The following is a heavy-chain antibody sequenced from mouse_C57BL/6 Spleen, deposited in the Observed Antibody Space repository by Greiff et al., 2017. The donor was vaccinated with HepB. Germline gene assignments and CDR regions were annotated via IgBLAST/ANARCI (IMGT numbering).Heavy chain of an antibody. D-gene: IGHD2-4*01. CDR3: ARLYYDYDEAWFAY. V-gene: IGHV3-6*01. CDR2: ISYDGSN. J-gene: IGHJ3*01. CDR1: GYSITSGYY. Sequence: DVKLQESGPGLVKPSQSLSLTCSVTGYSITSGYYWNWIRQFPGNKLEWMGYISYDGSNNYNPSLKNRISITRDTSKNQFFLKLNSVTTEDTATYYCARLYYDYDEAWFAYWGQGTLVTVSA.